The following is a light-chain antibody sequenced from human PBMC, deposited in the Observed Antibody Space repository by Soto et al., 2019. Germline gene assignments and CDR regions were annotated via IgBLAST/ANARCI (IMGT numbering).Light chain of an antibody. CDR1: QSVSSY. Sequence: EIVLTQSPATLSLSPGERATLSCRASQSVSSYLAWYQQQPGQAPRLLIYDASNMATGIPARFSGSGSGTDFTLTISSLEPEDFAVYYCQQRSNWGGFGGGTKVEIK. CDR3: QQRSNWGG. J-gene: IGKJ4*01. CDR2: DAS. V-gene: IGKV3-11*01.